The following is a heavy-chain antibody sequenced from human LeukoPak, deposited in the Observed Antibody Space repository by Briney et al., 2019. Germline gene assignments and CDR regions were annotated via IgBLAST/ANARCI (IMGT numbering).Heavy chain of an antibody. CDR3: AKVLIAAAGTGDAFDS. D-gene: IGHD6-13*01. Sequence: GGSLRLSCAASGFPFSSYSMTWVRQAPGKGLEWVSGISGSGGTTYYADSVKGRFTISRDNSKNTLYLQMNSLRAEDTAVYYCAKVLIAAAGTGDAFDSWGQGTMVTVSS. V-gene: IGHV3-23*01. J-gene: IGHJ3*02. CDR1: GFPFSSYS. CDR2: ISGSGGTT.